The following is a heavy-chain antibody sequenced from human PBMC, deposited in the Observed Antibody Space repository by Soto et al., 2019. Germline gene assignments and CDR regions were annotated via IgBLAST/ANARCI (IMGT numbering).Heavy chain of an antibody. CDR2: IYYSGST. CDR3: ARDRCSSTSCYSPYYMDV. D-gene: IGHD2-2*01. Sequence: SETLSLTCTVSGGSISSGGYYWSWIRQHPGKGLEWIGYIYYSGSTYYNPSLKSRVTISVDTSKNQFSLRLSSVTAADTAVYYCARDRCSSTSCYSPYYMDVWGKGTTVTVSS. V-gene: IGHV4-31*03. CDR1: GGSISSGGYY. J-gene: IGHJ6*03.